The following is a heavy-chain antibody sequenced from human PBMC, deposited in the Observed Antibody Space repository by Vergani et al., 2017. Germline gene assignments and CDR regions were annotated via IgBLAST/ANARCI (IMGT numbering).Heavy chain of an antibody. CDR3: ARGDDYGDHDPNY. V-gene: IGHV7-4-1*02. D-gene: IGHD4-17*01. CDR1: RYTFTTYA. J-gene: IGHJ4*02. Sequence: QVQLVQSGSELKKPGASVKVSCKVFRYTFTTYAMNWVRQAPGQGLQWMGWINTNTGNPTYAQGFTGWFVFSLDTSVSTAYLQISSLKAEGTAVYYCARGDDYGDHDPNYWGQGTLVTVSS. CDR2: INTNTGNP.